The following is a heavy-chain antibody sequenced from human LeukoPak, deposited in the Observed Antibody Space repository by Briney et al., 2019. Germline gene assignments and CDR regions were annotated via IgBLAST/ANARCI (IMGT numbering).Heavy chain of an antibody. CDR3: TRHSDTYCSRANCYVDNFYGLDV. Sequence: GSLRLSXAASGFTFSGSAMHWVRQASGKGREWVGRIRSRANSYVTAYAAAVTDKVIIARDDASNMAGVQMNSRTSGETAGYYCTRHSDTYCSRANCYVDNFYGLDVWGQGTRVTVSS. D-gene: IGHD2-2*01. V-gene: IGHV3-73*01. CDR1: GFTFSGSA. CDR2: IRSRANSYVT. J-gene: IGHJ6*02.